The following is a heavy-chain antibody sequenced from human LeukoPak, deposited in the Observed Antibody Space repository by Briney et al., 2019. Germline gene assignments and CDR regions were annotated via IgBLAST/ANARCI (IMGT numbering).Heavy chain of an antibody. CDR3: AKLVTHFDY. V-gene: IGHV3-7*05. CDR1: GFTFSRSW. CDR2: TNEDGSEK. D-gene: IGHD4-23*01. Sequence: GGSLRLSCAASGFTFSRSWIGWVRQAPGKGPEWVASTNEDGSEKYYVDSVRGRFTISRDNAKNSLYLQMYSLRAEDTAVYYCAKLVTHFDYWGQGTLVTVSS. J-gene: IGHJ4*02.